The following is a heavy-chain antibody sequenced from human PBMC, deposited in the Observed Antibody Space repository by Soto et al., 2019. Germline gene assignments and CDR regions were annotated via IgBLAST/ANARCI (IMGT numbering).Heavy chain of an antibody. V-gene: IGHV1-3*01. CDR3: AREQGYSSSWYEP. CDR1: GYTFTSYA. J-gene: IGHJ5*02. Sequence: ASVKVSCKASGYTFTSYAMHWVRQAPGQRLEWMGWINAGNGNTKYSQKLKGRVTITRDTSASTAYMELSSLRSEDMAVYYCAREQGYSSSWYEPWGQGTLVTVSS. CDR2: INAGNGNT. D-gene: IGHD6-13*01.